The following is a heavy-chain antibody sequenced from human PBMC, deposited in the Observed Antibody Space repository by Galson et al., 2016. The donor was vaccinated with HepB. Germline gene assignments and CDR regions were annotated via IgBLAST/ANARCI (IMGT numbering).Heavy chain of an antibody. CDR3: ARGVNDFWSGYYYIDY. Sequence: SLRLSCAASGFTFSSYSMNWVRQAPGKGLEWVSSTSSSSSYIYYADSVKGRFTISRDNAKNSLYLQMNSLRVEDTAVYYCARGVNDFWSGYYYIDYWGQGTLVTVSS. V-gene: IGHV3-21*01. D-gene: IGHD3-3*01. CDR1: GFTFSSYS. J-gene: IGHJ4*02. CDR2: TSSSSSYI.